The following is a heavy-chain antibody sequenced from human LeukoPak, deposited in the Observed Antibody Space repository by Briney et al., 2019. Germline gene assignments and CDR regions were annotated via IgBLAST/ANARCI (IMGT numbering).Heavy chain of an antibody. CDR3: ARDPYGSELDY. V-gene: IGHV3-74*03. J-gene: IGHJ4*02. Sequence: GGSLGLSCAASGFTFSRHWMHWVRQAPGKGLVWVSRVNADGSSTTYADSVKGRFTISRDNAKDTLYLQMNSLRAEDTAVYYCARDPYGSELDYWGQGTLVTVSS. CDR1: GFTFSRHW. CDR2: VNADGSST. D-gene: IGHD3-10*01.